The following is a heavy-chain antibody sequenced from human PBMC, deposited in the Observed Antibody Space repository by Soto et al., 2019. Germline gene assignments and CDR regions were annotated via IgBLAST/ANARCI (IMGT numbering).Heavy chain of an antibody. CDR2: IIPIFGTA. D-gene: IGHD2-15*01. CDR1: GGTFSSYA. V-gene: IGHV1-69*12. Sequence: QVQLVQSGAEVKKPGSSVKVSCKASGGTFSSYAISWVRQAPGQGLEWMGGIIPIFGTANYAQKFQGRVTITADESTSTAYMELSSLRSEDTAVYYCARRYCSGGSCYGYYYYGMDVWGQGTTVTVSS. CDR3: ARRYCSGGSCYGYYYYGMDV. J-gene: IGHJ6*02.